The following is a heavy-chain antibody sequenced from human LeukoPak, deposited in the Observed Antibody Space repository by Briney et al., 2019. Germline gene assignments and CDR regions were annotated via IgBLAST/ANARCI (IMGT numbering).Heavy chain of an antibody. Sequence: SETLSLTCAVAGGFVSSSYWWTWVRQPPGKGLDWIGEINHSGSTHHNPSLESRVTISLDKSKHQFSLKLTSVTAAAPAVYYCARDLPGSGLNLDYWGQGTLVAVSS. CDR2: INHSGST. V-gene: IGHV4-4*02. CDR1: GGFVSSSYW. CDR3: ARDLPGSGLNLDY. J-gene: IGHJ4*02. D-gene: IGHD3-10*01.